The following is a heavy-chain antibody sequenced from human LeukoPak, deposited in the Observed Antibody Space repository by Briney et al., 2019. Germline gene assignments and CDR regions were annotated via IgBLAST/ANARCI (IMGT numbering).Heavy chain of an antibody. CDR3: ARVSSSWYFDY. Sequence: SRTLSLTCAVSGGSISSGGYSWSWIRQPPGKGLEWIGYIYHSGSTYYNPSLKSRVTISVDRSKNQFSLKLSSVTAADTAVYYCARVSSSWYFDYWGQGTLVTVSS. CDR2: IYHSGST. J-gene: IGHJ4*02. CDR1: GGSISSGGYS. V-gene: IGHV4-30-2*01. D-gene: IGHD6-13*01.